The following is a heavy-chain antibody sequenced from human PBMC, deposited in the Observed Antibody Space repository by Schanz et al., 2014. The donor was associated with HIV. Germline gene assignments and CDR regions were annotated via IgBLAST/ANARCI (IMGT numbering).Heavy chain of an antibody. CDR1: GGSLSGHY. CDR3: ARVTVVEALYYFDY. J-gene: IGHJ4*02. D-gene: IGHD2-15*01. Sequence: QVQLKQWGAGLLKPSETLSLTCAVYGGSLSGHYWSWIRQSPGKGLEWIGEINHGGSPNYNASLKTRVTITIAASKRQFSLKLSAVTAADTAVYYCARVTVVEALYYFDYWGQGTLVTVSS. CDR2: INHGGSP. V-gene: IGHV4-34*01.